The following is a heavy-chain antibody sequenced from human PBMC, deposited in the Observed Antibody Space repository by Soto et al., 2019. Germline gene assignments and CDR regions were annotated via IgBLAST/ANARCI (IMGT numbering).Heavy chain of an antibody. CDR2: IYHSGST. J-gene: IGHJ6*02. Sequence: PSETLSLTCAVSGGSISSSNWWSWVRQPPGKGLEWIGEIYHSGSTNYNPSLKSRVTISVDKSKNQFSLKLSSVTAADTAVYWCSSCYSGYYGMDVWGQRTTVTVSS. CDR3: SSCYSGYYGMDV. V-gene: IGHV4-4*01. D-gene: IGHD2-15*01. CDR1: GGSISSSNW.